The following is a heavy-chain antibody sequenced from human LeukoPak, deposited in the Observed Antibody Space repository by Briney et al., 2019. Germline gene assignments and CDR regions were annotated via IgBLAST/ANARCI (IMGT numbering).Heavy chain of an antibody. CDR1: EFSFTTYA. J-gene: IGHJ4*02. V-gene: IGHV3-23*01. CDR2: IVGGGGST. Sequence: GGPRSPPWEAPEFSFTTYARIWARQAPGKGLEWVSGIVGGGGSTYYADSVKGRFTISRDNSKNMLYLQMNSLRAEDTAVYYCAKDLGRDYWGQGTLVTVSS. D-gene: IGHD3-16*01. CDR3: AKDLGRDY.